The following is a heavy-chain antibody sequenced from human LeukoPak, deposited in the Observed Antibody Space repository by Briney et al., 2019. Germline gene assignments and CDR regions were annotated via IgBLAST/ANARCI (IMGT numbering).Heavy chain of an antibody. CDR3: AREGNTVTTLDY. V-gene: IGHV1-2*04. CDR1: GYTFTGYY. CDR2: VNPNSGGT. D-gene: IGHD4-17*01. Sequence: GASVKVSCKASGYTFTGYYMHWVRQAPGQGLEWMGWVNPNSGGTNYAQKFQGWVTMTRDTSISTAYMELSRLRPDDTAVYYCAREGNTVTTLDYWGQGTLVTVSS. J-gene: IGHJ4*02.